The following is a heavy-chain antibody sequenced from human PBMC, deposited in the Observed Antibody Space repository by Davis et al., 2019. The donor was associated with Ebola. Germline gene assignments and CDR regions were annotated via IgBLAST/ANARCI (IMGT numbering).Heavy chain of an antibody. CDR3: ARAITGTRALWFDP. V-gene: IGHV4-39*01. D-gene: IGHD1-7*01. Sequence: MPSETLSLTCTVSGGSISSSSYYWGWIRQPPGKGLEWIGSIYYSGSTYYNPSLKSRVTISVDTSKNQFSLKLSSVTAADTAVYYCARAITGTRALWFDPWGQGTLVTVSS. CDR1: GGSISSSSYY. J-gene: IGHJ5*02. CDR2: IYYSGST.